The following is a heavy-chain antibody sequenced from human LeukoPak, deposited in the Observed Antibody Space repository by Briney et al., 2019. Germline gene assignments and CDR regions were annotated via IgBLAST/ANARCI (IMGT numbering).Heavy chain of an antibody. CDR1: GGSFSGYY. CDR2: INHSGST. Sequence: SETLSLTCAVYGGSFSGYYWSWIRQPPGKGLEWIGEINHSGSTNYNPSLKSRVTISVDKSKNQFSLKLSSVTAADTAVYYCARQVVAATVYVDYWGQGTLVTVSS. J-gene: IGHJ4*02. D-gene: IGHD2-15*01. V-gene: IGHV4-34*01. CDR3: ARQVVAATVYVDY.